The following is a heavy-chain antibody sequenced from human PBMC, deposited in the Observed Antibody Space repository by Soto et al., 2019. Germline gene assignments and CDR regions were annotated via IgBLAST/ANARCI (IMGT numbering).Heavy chain of an antibody. Sequence: SETLSLTCTVSGGSITSGGYYWCWVRQHAGEGLEWIGYIHHSGSTRYIPSLKSRVSISVDTSKNQFSLKVTSVTAADAAIYFCARDSSGYYRFDIWGQGTRVTVSS. D-gene: IGHD3-22*01. CDR2: IHHSGST. V-gene: IGHV4-31*03. CDR3: ARDSSGYYRFDI. CDR1: GGSITSGGYY. J-gene: IGHJ3*02.